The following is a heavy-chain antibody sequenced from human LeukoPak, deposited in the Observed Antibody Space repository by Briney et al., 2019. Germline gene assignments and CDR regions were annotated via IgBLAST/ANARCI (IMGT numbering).Heavy chain of an antibody. D-gene: IGHD2-2*01. Sequence: PSETLSLTCTVSGGXLSSSSYHWGWIRQPPGKGLQWLGSIYYSGSTYYNPSLKSRVTISVDTAKNQFTLKLSSVTAAGTAVYYCARHHAPLGIVVVPAAMWFDPSGPGTLVTVSS. CDR3: ARHHAPLGIVVVPAAMWFDP. CDR1: GGXLSSSSYH. V-gene: IGHV4-39*01. J-gene: IGHJ5*02. CDR2: IYYSGST.